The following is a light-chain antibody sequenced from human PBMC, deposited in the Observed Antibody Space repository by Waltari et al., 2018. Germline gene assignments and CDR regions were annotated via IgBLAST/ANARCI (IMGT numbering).Light chain of an antibody. CDR3: CSYGGPSIYV. V-gene: IGLV2-23*01. J-gene: IGLJ1*01. CDR2: EAN. CDR1: SNNIGSYNS. Sequence: QSALTQPASMSGSPGQSITISCTGASNNIGSYNSVSWYQQTPGKAPKIIIYEANKRPSGVSPRFSASRSGNTASLTISGLQAEDEADYYCCSYGGPSIYVFGNATRVTV.